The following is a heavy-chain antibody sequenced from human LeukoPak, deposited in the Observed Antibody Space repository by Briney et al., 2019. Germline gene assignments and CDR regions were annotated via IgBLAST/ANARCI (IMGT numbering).Heavy chain of an antibody. Sequence: GGSLRLSCAASGFTFSSCAMSWVRQAPGKGLEWVSAISDNGINTWHADSVKGRFTISRDNSKNSLYLQMNSLRAEDTAVYYCTKELRMVGFTKGFDYWARESWSPSPQ. V-gene: IGHV3-23*01. D-gene: IGHD1-26*01. CDR2: ISDNGINT. CDR1: GFTFSSCA. CDR3: TKELRMVGFTKGFDY. J-gene: IGHJ4*02.